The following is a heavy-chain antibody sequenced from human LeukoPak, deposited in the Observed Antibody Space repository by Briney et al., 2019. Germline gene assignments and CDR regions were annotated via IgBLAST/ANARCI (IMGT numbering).Heavy chain of an antibody. Sequence: GVLRLSCAASGFTFSSYAMHWVRQAPGKGLEWVSAIRGSGDNTYYADSVKGRFTISRDNSKNTLDLQMNSLRAEDTAVYYCGKGSGRYSDSRGYYQYYYAMDVWGQGTTVTVSS. V-gene: IGHV3-23*01. CDR1: GFTFSSYA. D-gene: IGHD3-22*01. J-gene: IGHJ6*02. CDR2: IRGSGDNT. CDR3: GKGSGRYSDSRGYYQYYYAMDV.